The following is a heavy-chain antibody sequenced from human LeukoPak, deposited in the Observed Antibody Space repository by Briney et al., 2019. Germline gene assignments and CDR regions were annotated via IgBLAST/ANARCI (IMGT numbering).Heavy chain of an antibody. J-gene: IGHJ4*02. CDR2: ISWNSGSI. CDR3: AKDIAYYYDSSGCSANFDY. D-gene: IGHD3-22*01. V-gene: IGHV3-9*01. Sequence: GRSLRLSCAASGFTFDDYAMHWVRQAPGKGLEWVSGISWNSGSIGYADSVKGRFTISRDNAKNSLYLQMNSLRAEDTALYYCAKDIAYYYDSSGCSANFDYWGQGTLVTVSS. CDR1: GFTFDDYA.